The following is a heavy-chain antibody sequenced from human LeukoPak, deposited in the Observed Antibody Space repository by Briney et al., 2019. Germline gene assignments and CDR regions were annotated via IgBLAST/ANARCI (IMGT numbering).Heavy chain of an antibody. CDR2: ISGGDVTT. D-gene: IGHD3-16*01. J-gene: IGHJ6*02. CDR1: GFTSIAYA. V-gene: IGHV3-23*01. CDR3: ARNQQLGGHSYYYYGMDV. Sequence: GGSLRLSCVGSGFTSIAYALTWARQAPGKGLEWVSGISGGDVTTYYADSVKGRFTISRDNSKNTLYLQMNSLRADDTAIYYCARNQQLGGHSYYYYGMDVWGQGTTVTVSS.